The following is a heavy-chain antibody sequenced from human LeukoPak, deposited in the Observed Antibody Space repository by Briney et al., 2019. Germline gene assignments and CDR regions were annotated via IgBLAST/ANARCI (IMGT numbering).Heavy chain of an antibody. Sequence: SETLSLTCTVSGASISSYYWSWIRQPPGKGLEWIGYIYYSGSTNYNPSLKSRVTISVDTSKNQFSLKLSSVTAADTAVYYCARAVKDYYYVDVWGKGTTVTVSS. V-gene: IGHV4-59*01. CDR1: GASISSYY. J-gene: IGHJ6*03. CDR2: IYYSGST. CDR3: ARAVKDYYYVDV.